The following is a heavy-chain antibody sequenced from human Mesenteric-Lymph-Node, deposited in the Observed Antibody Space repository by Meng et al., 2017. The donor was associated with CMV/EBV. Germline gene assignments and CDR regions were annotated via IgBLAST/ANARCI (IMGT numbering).Heavy chain of an antibody. J-gene: IGHJ6*02. CDR3: ARALLRFLEWLPEDYYYGMDV. Sequence: SVKVSCKASGGTFSSYAISWVRQAPGQGLEWMGGIIPILGIANYAQKFQGRVTITADKSTSTAYMELSSLRSEDTAVYYCARALLRFLEWLPEDYYYGMDVWGQGTTVTVSS. D-gene: IGHD3-3*01. CDR2: IIPILGIA. CDR1: GGTFSSYA. V-gene: IGHV1-69*10.